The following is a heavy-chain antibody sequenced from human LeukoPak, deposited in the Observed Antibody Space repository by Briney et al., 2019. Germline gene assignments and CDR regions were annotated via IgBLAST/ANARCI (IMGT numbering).Heavy chain of an antibody. CDR3: ARESRYYDSSGYYPGNDAFDI. CDR1: GFMFTSYW. J-gene: IGHJ3*02. Sequence: GGSLRLSCAASGFMFTSYWMSWVRQAPGKGLEWVAFIRYDGSNKYYADSVKGRFTISRDNSKNTLYLQMNSLRAEDTAVYYCARESRYYDSSGYYPGNDAFDIWGQGTMVTVSS. D-gene: IGHD3-22*01. V-gene: IGHV3-30*02. CDR2: IRYDGSNK.